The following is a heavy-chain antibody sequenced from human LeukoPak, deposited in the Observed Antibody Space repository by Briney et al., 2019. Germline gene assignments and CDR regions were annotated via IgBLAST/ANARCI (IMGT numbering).Heavy chain of an antibody. V-gene: IGHV1-69*06. Sequence: SVKVSCKASGGTFSSYAISWVRQAPGQGLEWMGGIIPIFGTANYAQKFQGRVTITADKSTSTAYMELSSLRSEDTAVYYCARDSLKIYGDYVFDYWGQGTLVTVSS. D-gene: IGHD4-17*01. J-gene: IGHJ4*02. CDR1: GGTFSSYA. CDR2: IIPIFGTA. CDR3: ARDSLKIYGDYVFDY.